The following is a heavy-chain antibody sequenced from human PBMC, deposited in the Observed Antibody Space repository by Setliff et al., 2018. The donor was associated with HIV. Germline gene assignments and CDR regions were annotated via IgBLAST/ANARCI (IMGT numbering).Heavy chain of an antibody. CDR1: GDSISSGNYY. V-gene: IGHV4-61*09. J-gene: IGHJ4*02. Sequence: SETLSLTCTVSGDSISSGNYYWSWIRQPAGKGLEWIGHIYTSGSTNYNPSLKSRVTISADTSKNQFSLKLSSVTAADTAVYYCARFAIAPLYFDYWGQGTLVTVSS. CDR2: IYTSGST. CDR3: ARFAIAPLYFDY. D-gene: IGHD6-6*01.